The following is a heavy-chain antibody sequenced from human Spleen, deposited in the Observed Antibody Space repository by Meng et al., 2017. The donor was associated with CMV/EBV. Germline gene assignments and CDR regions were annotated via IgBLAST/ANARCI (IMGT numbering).Heavy chain of an antibody. D-gene: IGHD1-1*01. V-gene: IGHV3-72*01. CDR1: GFIFSDHY. CDR2: SRNKANRYTT. CDR3: VRGYNSFDS. J-gene: IGHJ4*02. Sequence: GESLKISCAASGFIFSDHYLDWVRQTPGKGLEWVGRSRNKANRYTTAYAASVKGRFTVSRDESKNSLYLQMNSLKTEDTAVYYCVRGYNSFDSWGQGTLVTVSS.